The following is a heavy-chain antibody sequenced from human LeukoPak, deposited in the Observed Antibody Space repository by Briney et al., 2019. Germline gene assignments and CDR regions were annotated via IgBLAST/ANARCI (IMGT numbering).Heavy chain of an antibody. CDR1: GGSISSGDYY. V-gene: IGHV4-30-4*01. CDR3: ARAFVGMATLDY. J-gene: IGHJ4*02. CDR2: IYYSGST. D-gene: IGHD5-24*01. Sequence: PSETLSLTCTVSGGSISSGDYYWSWIRQPPEKGLEWIGYIYYSGSTYYNPSLKSRVTISVDTSKNQFSLKLSSVTAADTAVYYCARAFVGMATLDYWGQGTLVTVSS.